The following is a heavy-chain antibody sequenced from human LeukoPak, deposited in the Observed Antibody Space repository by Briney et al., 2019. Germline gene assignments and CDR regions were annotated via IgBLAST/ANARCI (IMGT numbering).Heavy chain of an antibody. CDR2: IRGRGSSK. J-gene: IGHJ6*01. CDR3: AISGVIMLRAAMVV. D-gene: IGHD2-21*01. CDR1: GFTFCTYC. V-gene: IGHV3-23*01. Sequence: GGSLRLSCTASGFTFCTYCMTWVRQAPGKGLEWVSTIRGRGSSKYYADSVKGRFTISRDNSKDTLYLQMNSLRAEDTAVYFCAISGVIMLRAAMVVWGEGAPVTVSS.